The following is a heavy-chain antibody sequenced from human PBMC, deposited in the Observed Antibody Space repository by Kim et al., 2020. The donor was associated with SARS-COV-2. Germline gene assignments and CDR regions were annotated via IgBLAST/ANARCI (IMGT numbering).Heavy chain of an antibody. CDR1: GFTFSSYA. D-gene: IGHD3-10*01. CDR3: ISVGWFGELLGGIVDY. V-gene: IGHV3-23*01. CDR2: ISGSGGST. J-gene: IGHJ4*02. Sequence: GGSLRLSCAASGFTFSSYAMSWVRQAPGKGLEWVSAISGSGGSTYYADSVKGRFTISRDNSKNTLYLQMNSLRAGDTAVYYCISVGWFGELLGGIVDYWGQGTLVTVSS.